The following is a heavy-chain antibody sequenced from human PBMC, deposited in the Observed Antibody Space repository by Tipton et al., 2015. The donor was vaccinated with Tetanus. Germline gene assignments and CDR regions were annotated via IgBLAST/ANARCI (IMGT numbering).Heavy chain of an antibody. CDR3: ARANYDFPKKGPFDS. D-gene: IGHD3-3*01. Sequence: TLSLTCTVSGGSVRSGSYYWNWIRQPPGKGLEWIGYISYSGSTNSNYSLKSRITISQDTPKNQFSLKLTSVTAADTAVYYCARANYDFPKKGPFDSWGQGTLVIVSS. V-gene: IGHV4-61*01. J-gene: IGHJ4*02. CDR2: ISYSGST. CDR1: GGSVRSGSYY.